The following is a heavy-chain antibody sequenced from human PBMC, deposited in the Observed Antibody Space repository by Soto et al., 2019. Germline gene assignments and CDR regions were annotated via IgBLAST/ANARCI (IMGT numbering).Heavy chain of an antibody. J-gene: IGHJ6*02. D-gene: IGHD6-19*01. V-gene: IGHV3-30*18. CDR1: GFTFSSYG. Sequence: QVQLVESGGGVVQPGRSLRLSCAASGFTFSSYGMHWVRQAPGKGLEWVAVISYDGRNKYYADAVKGRFTISRDNSKNTLYLQMSRLRAEDTAVYYCVKDGSSGWRYFYDMDVWGQGATVTVSS. CDR3: VKDGSSGWRYFYDMDV. CDR2: ISYDGRNK.